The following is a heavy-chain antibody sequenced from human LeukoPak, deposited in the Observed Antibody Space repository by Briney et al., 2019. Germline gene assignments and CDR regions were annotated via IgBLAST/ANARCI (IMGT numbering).Heavy chain of an antibody. CDR1: GGTFSSYA. CDR2: IIPIFGTA. V-gene: IGHV1-69*01. CDR3: ARQGYTNNLGGYFGDKDDGFDL. D-gene: IGHD3-9*01. Sequence: SVKVSCKACGGTFSSYASSWVRQAPGQGLEWMGGIIPIFGTANYAQKFQGRVTITADESTSTAYMELSRLRFEDTAVYYCARQGYTNNLGGYFGDKDDGFDLWGQGTMVTVSS. J-gene: IGHJ3*01.